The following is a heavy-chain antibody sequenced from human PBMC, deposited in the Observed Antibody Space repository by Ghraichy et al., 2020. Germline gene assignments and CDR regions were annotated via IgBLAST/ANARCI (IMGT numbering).Heavy chain of an antibody. CDR2: IHYTETS. D-gene: IGHD3-22*01. CDR1: GGSVSSSPYY. Sequence: SQTLSLTCTVSGGSVSSSPYYWGWIRQPPGKGLEWIVNIHYTETSYYNPSLKSRITISVDTSKNQFSLRLSSVTAADTAVYYCARFSYESSVYSYVHAFDIWGQGTMVTVSS. V-gene: IGHV4-39*01. CDR3: ARFSYESSVYSYVHAFDI. J-gene: IGHJ3*02.